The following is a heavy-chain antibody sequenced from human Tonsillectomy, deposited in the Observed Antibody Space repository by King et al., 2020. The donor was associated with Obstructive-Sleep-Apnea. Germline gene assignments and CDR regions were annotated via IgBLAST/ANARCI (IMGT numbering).Heavy chain of an antibody. CDR1: GFVFSDYG. CDR2: ISYDGTYK. CDR3: AKGPYVWGPTYYLDH. D-gene: IGHD3-16*01. V-gene: IGHV3-30*18. Sequence: VQLVESGGGVVQPGRSLRLSCAASGFVFSDYGMHWVRQAPGKGLEWVAVISYDGTYKYFGDSGKGRFTISRDNSKNTVYLQMNSLRAEDTAVYYCAKGPYVWGPTYYLDHWGQGTLVTVSS. J-gene: IGHJ4*02.